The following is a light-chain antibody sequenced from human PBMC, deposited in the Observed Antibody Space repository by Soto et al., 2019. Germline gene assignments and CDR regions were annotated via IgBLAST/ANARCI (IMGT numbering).Light chain of an antibody. CDR1: QGLVTSDGDPY. J-gene: IGKJ3*01. V-gene: IGKV2-30*01. CDR3: MQGTNWPPFT. Sequence: DVVMTQSPLSLPVTLGQPASISCRSSQGLVTSDGDPYVNWFQQRPGQSPRRLIYKVSERDSGVPDRFSGSGSGTDFTLKISRVEAEDVGIYYCMQGTNWPPFTFGPGTRVDIK. CDR2: KVS.